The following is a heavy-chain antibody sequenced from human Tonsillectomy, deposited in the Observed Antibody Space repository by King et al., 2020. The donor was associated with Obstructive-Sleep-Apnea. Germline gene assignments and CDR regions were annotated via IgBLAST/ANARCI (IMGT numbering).Heavy chain of an antibody. J-gene: IGHJ4*02. D-gene: IGHD6-13*01. CDR2: IYWDDDK. V-gene: IGHV2-5*02. CDR3: AHRFLSSWSVGPNFDY. CDR1: GFSLSTGGVG. Sequence: TLKESGPTVVKPTQTLTLTCIFSGFSLSTGGVGVGWIRQPPGKALEWLALIYWDDDKRYSPSLKNRLTITKATSKNQVVLTMTNMEPVDTATYYCAHRFLSSWSVGPNFDYRGQGTLVTVSS.